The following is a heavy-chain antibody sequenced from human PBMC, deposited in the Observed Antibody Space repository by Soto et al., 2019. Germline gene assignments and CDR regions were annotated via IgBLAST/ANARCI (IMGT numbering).Heavy chain of an antibody. CDR1: GGSISSGGYS. D-gene: IGHD1-1*01. CDR2: MYHSGST. CDR3: PRVQDY. V-gene: IGHV4-30-2*01. J-gene: IGHJ4*02. Sequence: PSETLSLTCAVSGGSISSGGYSWSWIRQPPGKGLEWIGYMYHSGSTYYNPSLKSRVTISIDRSKNQFSLKLSSVTAADTAVYYCPRVQDYWGQGILVTVSS.